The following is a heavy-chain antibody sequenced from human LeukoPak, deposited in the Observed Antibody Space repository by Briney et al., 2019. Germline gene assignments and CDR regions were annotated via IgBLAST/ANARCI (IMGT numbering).Heavy chain of an antibody. CDR1: GYTFSSFS. D-gene: IGHD3-22*01. CDR2: ISVRSNYM. V-gene: IGHV3-21*01. J-gene: IGHJ4*02. Sequence: AGGSLRLSCAASGYTFSSFSINWVRQAPGKGLEWVSSISVRSNYMYYADSVRGRFSISRDDARNSLSLQMDSLRGDDTAVYYCARLRRNSDSSGYYYYYDYWGQGTLVTVSS. CDR3: ARLRRNSDSSGYYYYYDY.